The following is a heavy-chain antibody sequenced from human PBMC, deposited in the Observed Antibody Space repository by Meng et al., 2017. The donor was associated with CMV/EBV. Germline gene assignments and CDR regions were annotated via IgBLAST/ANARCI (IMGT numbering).Heavy chain of an antibody. J-gene: IGHJ4*02. CDR1: GFTFNSYG. Sequence: GGSLRLSCAASGFTFNSYGMHWVRQAPGKGLEWVAFIRYDGSNKYYADSVKGRFTISRDNSKNTLYLQMNSLRAEDTAVYYCALLGWGDYVFVFDYWGQGTLVTVSS. D-gene: IGHD4-17*01. CDR2: IRYDGSNK. CDR3: ALLGWGDYVFVFDY. V-gene: IGHV3-30*02.